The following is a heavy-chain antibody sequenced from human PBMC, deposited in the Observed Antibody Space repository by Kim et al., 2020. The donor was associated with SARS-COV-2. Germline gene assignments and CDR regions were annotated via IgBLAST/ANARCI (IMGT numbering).Heavy chain of an antibody. CDR1: GFTFSSYS. D-gene: IGHD3-10*01. V-gene: IGHV3-21*01. CDR2: ISSSSSYI. Sequence: GGSLRLSCAASGFTFSSYSMNWVRQAPGKGLEWVSSISSSSSYIYYADSVKGRFTISRDNAKNSLYLQMNSLRAEDTAVYYCARGVEGLLWFGEYFDYWGQGTLVTVSS. CDR3: ARGVEGLLWFGEYFDY. J-gene: IGHJ4*02.